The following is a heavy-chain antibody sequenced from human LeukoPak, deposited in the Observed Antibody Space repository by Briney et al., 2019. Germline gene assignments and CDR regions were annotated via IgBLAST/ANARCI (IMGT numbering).Heavy chain of an antibody. CDR1: GFTFSSYA. J-gene: IGHJ4*02. D-gene: IGHD3-22*01. CDR2: ISGSGGST. CDR3: AKDGAEGRYYYDSSADY. V-gene: IGHV3-23*01. Sequence: GSLRLSCAASGFTFSSYAMSWVRQAPGKGLEWVSAISGSGGSTYYADSVKGRFTISRDNSKNTLYVQMNSLRAEDTAVYYCAKDGAEGRYYYDSSADYWGQGTLVTVSS.